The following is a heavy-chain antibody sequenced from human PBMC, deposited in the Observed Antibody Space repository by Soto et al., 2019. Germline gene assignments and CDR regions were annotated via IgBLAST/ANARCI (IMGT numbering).Heavy chain of an antibody. J-gene: IGHJ4*02. Sequence: GGSLRLSCAASGFTFSSYGMHWVRQAPGKGLEWVAVIWYDGSNKYYADSVKGRFTISRDNSKNTLHLEMNSLRAEDTAVYYCAKESVGGSYYSGLWGQGTLVTVSS. CDR2: IWYDGSNK. CDR1: GFTFSSYG. V-gene: IGHV3-33*06. CDR3: AKESVGGSYYSGL. D-gene: IGHD1-26*01.